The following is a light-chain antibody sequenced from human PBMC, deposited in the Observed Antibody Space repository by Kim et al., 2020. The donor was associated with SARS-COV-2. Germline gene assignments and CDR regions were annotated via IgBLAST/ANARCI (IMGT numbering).Light chain of an antibody. J-gene: IGLJ2*01. CDR3: QSYDSGVV. CDR2: GNS. Sequence: APGQRVTTSCTGGRSNIGAGYDVHGYQQLPGTAPKLLIYGNSNRPSGVPDRFSGSKSGTSASLAITGLQAEDEADYYCQSYDSGVVFGGGTQLTVL. CDR1: RSNIGAGYD. V-gene: IGLV1-40*01.